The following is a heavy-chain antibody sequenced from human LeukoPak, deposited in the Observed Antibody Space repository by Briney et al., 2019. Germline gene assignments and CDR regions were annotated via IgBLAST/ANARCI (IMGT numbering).Heavy chain of an antibody. V-gene: IGHV1-2*02. CDR3: ARILGTTDPFDY. J-gene: IGHJ4*02. CDR2: INPSSGGT. CDR1: GYSFTGYY. Sequence: GASVKVSCKASGYSFTGYYIHWVRQAPGQGLEWMGWINPSSGGTNYAQKFLGRVTMTRDTSVTTAYMELGSLRSDDTAIYYCARILGTTDPFDYWGQGTLVTVSS. D-gene: IGHD1-1*01.